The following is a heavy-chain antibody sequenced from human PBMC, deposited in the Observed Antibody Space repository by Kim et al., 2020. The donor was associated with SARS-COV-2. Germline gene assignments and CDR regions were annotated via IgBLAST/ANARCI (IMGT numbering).Heavy chain of an antibody. Sequence: SETLSLTCTVSGGSISSYYWSWIRQPPGKGLEWIGYIYYSGSTNYNPSLKSRVTISVDTSKNQFSLKLSSVTAADTAVYYCARVNGDPSSSWYAFDIWGQGTMVTVSS. CDR2: IYYSGST. J-gene: IGHJ3*02. CDR3: ARVNGDPSSSWYAFDI. D-gene: IGHD6-13*01. CDR1: GGSISSYY. V-gene: IGHV4-59*01.